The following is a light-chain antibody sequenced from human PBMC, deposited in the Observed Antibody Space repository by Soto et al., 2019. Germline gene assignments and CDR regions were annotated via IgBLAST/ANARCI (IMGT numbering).Light chain of an antibody. CDR2: SNN. J-gene: IGLJ1*01. CDR1: SSNIGSNT. V-gene: IGLV1-44*01. CDR3: AAWDDSLNGYV. Sequence: QLVLTQPPSASGTPGQRVTISCSGSSSNIGSNTVNWYQQLPGTAPKLLIYSNNQRPSGVPDRFSGSKSGTSASLAISGLQSEYEADYYCAAWDDSLNGYVFGTGTKLTVL.